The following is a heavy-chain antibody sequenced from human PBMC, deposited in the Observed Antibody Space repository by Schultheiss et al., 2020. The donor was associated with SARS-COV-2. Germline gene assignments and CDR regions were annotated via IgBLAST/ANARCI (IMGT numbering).Heavy chain of an antibody. V-gene: IGHV3-33*08. Sequence: GGSLRLSCAASGFTFSSYAMSWVRQAPGKGLEWVAVIWYDGSNKYYADSVKGRFTISRDNAKNSLYLQMNSLRAEDTAVYYCARDDEIAGGSYSSWGQGTLVTVSS. J-gene: IGHJ4*02. CDR3: ARDDEIAGGSYSS. D-gene: IGHD1-26*01. CDR1: GFTFSSYA. CDR2: IWYDGSNK.